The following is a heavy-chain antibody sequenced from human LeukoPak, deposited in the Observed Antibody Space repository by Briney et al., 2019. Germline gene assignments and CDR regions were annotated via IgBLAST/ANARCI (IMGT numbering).Heavy chain of an antibody. J-gene: IGHJ5*02. D-gene: IGHD3-10*01. CDR1: GFTFSSYS. CDR2: ISSSSSTI. V-gene: IGHV3-48*01. Sequence: GGSLGLSCAASGFTFSSYSMNWVRQAPGKGLEWVSYISSSSSTIYYADSVKGRFTISRDNAKNSLYLQMNSLRAEDTAVYYCARDQGFGEALQADWFDPWGQGTLVTVSS. CDR3: ARDQGFGEALQADWFDP.